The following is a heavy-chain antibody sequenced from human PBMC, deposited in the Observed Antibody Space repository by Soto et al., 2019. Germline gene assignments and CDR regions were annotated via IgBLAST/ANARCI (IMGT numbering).Heavy chain of an antibody. CDR1: GFTFDAYA. CDR3: ARDPTLGYCSSTSCYGINYYYYMDV. Sequence: GGSLRLPWAASGFTFDAYAMHLVRQAQGKGLEWVSGISWNSSYIYYADSVKGRFTISRDNAKNSLYLQMNSLRAEDTAVYYCARDPTLGYCSSTSCYGINYYYYMDVWGKGTTVTVSS. D-gene: IGHD2-2*01. CDR2: ISWNSSYI. J-gene: IGHJ6*03. V-gene: IGHV3-9*01.